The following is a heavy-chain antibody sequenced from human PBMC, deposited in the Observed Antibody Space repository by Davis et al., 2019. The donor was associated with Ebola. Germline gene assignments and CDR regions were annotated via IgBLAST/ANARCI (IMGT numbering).Heavy chain of an antibody. V-gene: IGHV3-74*01. D-gene: IGHD1-26*01. Sequence: GGSLRLSCAASGFTFSSYWMHWVRQAPGKGLVWVSRINSDGSSTSYADSVKGRFTISRDNAKNTLYLQMNSLRAEDTAVYYCARVYSGSYFTPFDYWGQGTLVTVSS. CDR2: INSDGSST. CDR1: GFTFSSYW. J-gene: IGHJ4*02. CDR3: ARVYSGSYFTPFDY.